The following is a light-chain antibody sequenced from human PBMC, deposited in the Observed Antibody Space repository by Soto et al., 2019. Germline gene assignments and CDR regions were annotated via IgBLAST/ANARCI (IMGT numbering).Light chain of an antibody. J-gene: IGLJ1*01. CDR3: CSNAVGSTYV. V-gene: IGLV2-23*01. CDR2: EAY. CDR1: SXDVGSHKL. Sequence: QSALTQPASVSGSPGQSITISCTGTSXDVGSHKLVSWYQQYPGNAPKLIIFEAYKRPSGVSNRFSGSKSGSTASLTISGLQAEDEADYYCCSNAVGSTYVLGTGTKVTVL.